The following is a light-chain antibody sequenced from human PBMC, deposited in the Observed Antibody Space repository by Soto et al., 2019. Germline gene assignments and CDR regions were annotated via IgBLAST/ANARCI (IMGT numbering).Light chain of an antibody. CDR3: QQLAGFPIT. V-gene: IGKV1-9*01. J-gene: IGKJ5*01. CDR2: TAS. CDR1: QGISTY. Sequence: DIQMTPSPSSLSASVGDRVSITCRASQGISTYLAWYQQKPGKAPNLLIYTASTLQTGVPSRFSGSAFGTEFTLTISSLQPEDFATYYCQQLAGFPITFGQGTRL.